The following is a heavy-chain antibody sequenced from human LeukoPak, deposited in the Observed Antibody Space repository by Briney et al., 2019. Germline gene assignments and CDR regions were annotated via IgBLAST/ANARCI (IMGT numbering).Heavy chain of an antibody. Sequence: ASETLSLTCPVSGGSISSGDYYWSWIRQPPGKGLEWIGYIYYSGSTYYNPSLKSRVTISVDTSKNQFSLKLSSVTAADTAVYYCATYYYGSGSFDYWGQGTLVTVSS. D-gene: IGHD3-10*01. CDR1: GGSISSGDYY. V-gene: IGHV4-30-4*01. J-gene: IGHJ4*02. CDR3: ATYYYGSGSFDY. CDR2: IYYSGST.